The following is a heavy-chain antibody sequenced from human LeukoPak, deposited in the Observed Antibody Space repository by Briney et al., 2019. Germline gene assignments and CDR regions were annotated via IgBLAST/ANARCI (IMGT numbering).Heavy chain of an antibody. Sequence: LGRSLRLSCAASGFTFDDYAMHWVRQAPGKGLEWVSGISWNSGSIGYADSVKGRFTISRDNAKNSLYLQMNSLRAEDTAVYYCARGRYSFDYWGQGTLVTVSS. CDR1: GFTFDDYA. J-gene: IGHJ4*02. CDR2: ISWNSGSI. V-gene: IGHV3-9*01. D-gene: IGHD5-18*01. CDR3: ARGRYSFDY.